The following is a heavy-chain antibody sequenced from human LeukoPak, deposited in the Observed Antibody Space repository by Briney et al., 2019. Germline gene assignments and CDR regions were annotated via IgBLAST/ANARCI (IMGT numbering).Heavy chain of an antibody. J-gene: IGHJ4*02. V-gene: IGHV3-23*01. Sequence: QSEGSLRLSCAVSGFTFSSHAMYWVRQAPGKGLEWVSGMTGSGNRTYYPDSVKGRYYADSVKGRFTISRDESKNTLSLQMNSLRVEDTAVYYCATDDYWGQGTLVTVSS. CDR2: MTGSGNRT. CDR3: ATDDY. CDR1: GFTFSSHA.